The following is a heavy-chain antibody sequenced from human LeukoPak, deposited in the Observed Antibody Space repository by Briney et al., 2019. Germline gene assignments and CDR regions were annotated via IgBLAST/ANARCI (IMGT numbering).Heavy chain of an antibody. D-gene: IGHD3-10*01. V-gene: IGHV3-23*01. J-gene: IGHJ4*02. CDR1: GFSFSSYA. CDR3: ACRRVINYFDY. Sequence: GGSLRLSCAASGFSFSSYAMSWVRQAPGKGLEWVSAISGSGGSTYYADSVKGRFTISRDNSKNTLYLQMNSLRAEDTAVYYCACRRVINYFDYWGQGTLVTVSS. CDR2: ISGSGGST.